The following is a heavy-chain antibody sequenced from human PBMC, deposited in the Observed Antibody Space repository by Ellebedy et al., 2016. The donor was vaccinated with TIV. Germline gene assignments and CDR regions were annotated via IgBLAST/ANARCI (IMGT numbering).Heavy chain of an antibody. Sequence: GESLKISCAASGFTFSSYWMHWVRQAPGKGLVWVSRINSDGSSTSYADSVKGRFTISRDNAKNSLYLQMNSLRDEDTAVYYCARDEMATTGFDYWGQGNLVTVSS. V-gene: IGHV3-74*01. J-gene: IGHJ4*02. D-gene: IGHD5-24*01. CDR1: GFTFSSYW. CDR3: ARDEMATTGFDY. CDR2: INSDGSST.